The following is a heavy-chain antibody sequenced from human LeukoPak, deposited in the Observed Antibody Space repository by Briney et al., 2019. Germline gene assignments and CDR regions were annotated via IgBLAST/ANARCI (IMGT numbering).Heavy chain of an antibody. J-gene: IGHJ4*02. D-gene: IGHD3-16*02. CDR3: ARAPVWGSYRQSLGY. CDR2: INAGNGNT. V-gene: IGHV1-3*01. Sequence: GASVKVSCKASGYTFTSYAMHWVRQAPGQRLEWMGWINAGNGNTKYSQKFQGRVTITRDTSASTAYMELSSLRSEDTAVYYCARAPVWGSYRQSLGYWGQGTLVTVSS. CDR1: GYTFTSYA.